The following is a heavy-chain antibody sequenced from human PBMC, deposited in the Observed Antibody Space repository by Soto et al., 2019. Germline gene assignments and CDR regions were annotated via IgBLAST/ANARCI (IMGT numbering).Heavy chain of an antibody. V-gene: IGHV1-2*04. Sequence: ASVKVSCKASGYTFTGYYMHWVRQAPGQGLEWMGWINPNSGGTNYAQKFQGWVTMTRDTSISTAYMELSRLRSDDTAVYYCAREGAWHSSSSENDAFDIWGQGTMVTVSS. CDR3: AREGAWHSSSSENDAFDI. CDR1: GYTFTGYY. D-gene: IGHD6-6*01. J-gene: IGHJ3*02. CDR2: INPNSGGT.